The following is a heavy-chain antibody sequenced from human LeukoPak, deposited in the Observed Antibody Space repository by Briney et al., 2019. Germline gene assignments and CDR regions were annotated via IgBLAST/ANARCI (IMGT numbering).Heavy chain of an antibody. V-gene: IGHV3-53*01. CDR2: IYSGGGT. CDR3: ARGCYYERSGYCPFDY. CDR1: GLIDRNLY. J-gene: IGHJ4*02. D-gene: IGHD3-22*01. Sequence: GGSLSLSCAASGLIDRNLYMHCVRHARGEGLEWVSIIYSGGGTYYADSVKGRFTISRDNSKNTLYLQMNSLRADDTAVYYCARGCYYERSGYCPFDYWGPGTLVTVSS.